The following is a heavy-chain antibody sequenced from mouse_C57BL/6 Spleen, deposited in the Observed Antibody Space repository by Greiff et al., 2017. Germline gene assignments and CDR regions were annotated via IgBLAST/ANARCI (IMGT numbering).Heavy chain of an antibody. CDR2: IDPETGGT. D-gene: IGHD2-14*01. V-gene: IGHV1-15*01. Sequence: VQLVESGAELVRPGASVTLSCKASGYTFTDYEMHWVKQTPVHGLEWIGAIDPETGGTAYNQKFKGKAKLTADKSSSTAYMELRSLTSEDSAVYYCTRWGYSDYWGQGTTLTVSS. CDR3: TRWGYSDY. J-gene: IGHJ2*01. CDR1: GYTFTDYE.